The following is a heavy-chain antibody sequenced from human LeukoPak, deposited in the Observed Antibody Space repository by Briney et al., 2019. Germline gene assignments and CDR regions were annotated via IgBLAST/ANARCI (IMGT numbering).Heavy chain of an antibody. CDR3: ARSTIFGVVTPRNAFDI. V-gene: IGHV4-39*01. D-gene: IGHD3-3*01. CDR2: IYYSGTT. CDR1: GGSISSSSYY. Sequence: SETLSLTCTVSGGSISSSSYYWGWIRQPPGKGLEWIGSIYYSGTTYYNPSLTSRVTISVDTSKNQFSLKLSSVTAADTAVYYCARSTIFGVVTPRNAFDIWGQGTMVTVSS. J-gene: IGHJ3*02.